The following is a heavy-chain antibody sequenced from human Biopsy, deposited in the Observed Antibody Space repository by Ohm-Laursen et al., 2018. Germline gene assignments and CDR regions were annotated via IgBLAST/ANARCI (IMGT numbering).Heavy chain of an antibody. J-gene: IGHJ2*01. CDR2: INPKSGDT. V-gene: IGHV1-2*02. D-gene: IGHD2-2*01. Sequence: ASVKVFCKPSGYTFTAFSVHWLRQAPGQGLEWMGWINPKSGDTDYPQNFQGRVSMTRDTSISTAYMGLSRLRSDDTAVYYCARGRRHCSGTCSRWYFDLWGRGTLVTVSS. CDR1: GYTFTAFS. CDR3: ARGRRHCSGTCSRWYFDL.